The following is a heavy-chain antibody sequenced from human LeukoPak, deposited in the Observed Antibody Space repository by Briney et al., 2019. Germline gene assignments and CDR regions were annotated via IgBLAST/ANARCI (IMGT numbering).Heavy chain of an antibody. D-gene: IGHD1-14*01. Sequence: SETLSLTCAVYGGSFSGYYWSWIRQPPGKGLEWIGEINHSGSTNYNPSLKSRVTISVDTSKNQFSLKLSSVTAADTAVYYCARQDGSTGILRAFDIWGQGTMVTVSS. J-gene: IGHJ3*02. CDR3: ARQDGSTGILRAFDI. CDR2: INHSGST. CDR1: GGSFSGYY. V-gene: IGHV4-34*01.